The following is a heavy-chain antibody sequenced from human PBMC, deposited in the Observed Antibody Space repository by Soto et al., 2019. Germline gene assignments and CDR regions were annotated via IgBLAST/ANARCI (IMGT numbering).Heavy chain of an antibody. J-gene: IGHJ4*02. CDR3: GKVLVGATGHTDSDS. D-gene: IGHD2-15*01. V-gene: IGHV4-39*01. CDR1: GASITSTTYF. CDR2: IYYNGKT. Sequence: PSETLSLTCSLSGASITSTTYFWAWIRKTPGKGLEWVGSIYYNGKTHYNPSLKSRATISVDRSKNQFSLELTSVTAADTALYYCGKVLVGATGHTDSDSWGPGTLVTVSS.